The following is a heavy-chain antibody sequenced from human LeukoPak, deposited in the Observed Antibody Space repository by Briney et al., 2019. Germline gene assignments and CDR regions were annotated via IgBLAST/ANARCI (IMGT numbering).Heavy chain of an antibody. CDR1: VYTFTGYY. D-gene: IGHD6-19*01. CDR3: ARTTYSSGWFDY. V-gene: IGHV1-2*02. CDR2: INPNSGGT. J-gene: IGHJ5*01. Sequence: ASVKVSCKASVYTFTGYYMHWVRQAPGPGLEWMGWINPNSGGTNYAQKFQGRVTMTRDTSISTAYMELSRLRSDDTAVYYCARTTYSSGWFDYWGQGTLVTVSS.